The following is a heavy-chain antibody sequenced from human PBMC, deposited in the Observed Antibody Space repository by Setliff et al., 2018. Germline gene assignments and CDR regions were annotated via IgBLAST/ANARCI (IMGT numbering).Heavy chain of an antibody. Sequence: GASVKVSCKASGYTFSAYDFNWVRRAPGQGLEWVGSMSPQSDNTVYAQKFLGRVTMTKNTSISTAYMELSSLRSEDTAVYYCARGQPPTPRPYFYHMDVWGKGTTVTVSS. V-gene: IGHV1-8*02. CDR3: ARGQPPTPRPYFYHMDV. CDR1: GYTFSAYD. CDR2: MSPQSDNT. J-gene: IGHJ6*03. D-gene: IGHD2-15*01.